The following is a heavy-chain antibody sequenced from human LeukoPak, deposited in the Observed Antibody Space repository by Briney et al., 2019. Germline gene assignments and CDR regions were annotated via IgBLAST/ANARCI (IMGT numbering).Heavy chain of an antibody. CDR1: GYTFTSYG. J-gene: IGHJ5*02. D-gene: IGHD1-26*01. CDR3: ARNTGATHYFDP. Sequence: ASVKVSCKASGYTFTSYGLNWVRQAPGQGLEWVGWISGHNGNTDYAPRFQGRVTMTTDTSTSTAYMELRSLRSDDTAVYYCARNTGATHYFDPWGQGTLVTVSS. V-gene: IGHV1-18*01. CDR2: ISGHNGNT.